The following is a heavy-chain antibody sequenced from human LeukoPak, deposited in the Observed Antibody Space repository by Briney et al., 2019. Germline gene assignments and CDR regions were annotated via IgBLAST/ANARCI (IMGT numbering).Heavy chain of an antibody. V-gene: IGHV1-2*06. CDR1: GYTFTGYY. D-gene: IGHD1-26*01. CDR2: INPKSGGT. CDR3: VRVRVGGNYGHFDY. Sequence: ASVKVSCKASGYTFTGYYMHWVRQAPGQGLEWMGRINPKSGGTNYAQEFQGRVTMTRDTSASTAYMELSSLRSEDTAVYYCVRVRVGGNYGHFDYWGQGTLVTVSS. J-gene: IGHJ4*02.